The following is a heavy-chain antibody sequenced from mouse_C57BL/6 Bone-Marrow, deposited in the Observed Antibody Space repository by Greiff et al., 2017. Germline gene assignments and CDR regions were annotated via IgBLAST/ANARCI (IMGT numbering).Heavy chain of an antibody. Sequence: EVQLQQSGAELVRPGASVKLSCTASGFNIKDDYMHWVKQRPEQGLEWIGWIDPENGDTEYASKFQGRATITADTASNTAYLQLSSLTSEDTACYYCTPLYDGLWLAYWGQGTLVTVSA. CDR1: GFNIKDDY. D-gene: IGHD2-3*01. CDR3: TPLYDGLWLAY. CDR2: IDPENGDT. V-gene: IGHV14-4*01. J-gene: IGHJ3*01.